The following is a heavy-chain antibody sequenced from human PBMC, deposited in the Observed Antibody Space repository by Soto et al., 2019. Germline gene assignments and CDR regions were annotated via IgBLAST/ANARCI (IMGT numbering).Heavy chain of an antibody. Sequence: EVQLVESGGGLVTPGGSLTLSCAASGFSFSPAWMNWVRQAPGKGLEWVGLIKSKGGGGTADYAAPVKGRFIISRDESKNTIFLQMNSLIPEDTALYYCIWQQDFYYGRAVWGQGTTVTVSS. CDR3: IWQQDFYYGRAV. CDR2: IKSKGGGGTA. D-gene: IGHD6-13*01. CDR1: GFSFSPAW. J-gene: IGHJ6*02. V-gene: IGHV3-15*07.